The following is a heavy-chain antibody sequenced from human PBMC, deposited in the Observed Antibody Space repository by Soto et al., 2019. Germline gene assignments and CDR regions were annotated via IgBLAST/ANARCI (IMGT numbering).Heavy chain of an antibody. D-gene: IGHD2-15*01. CDR3: ARARGYCSGGSCYYFDY. CDR2: ISSSSSTI. V-gene: IGHV3-48*02. Sequence: GESLKISCAASGFTFSSYSMNWVRQAPGKGLEWVSYISSSSSTIYYADSVKGRFTISRDNAKNSLYLQMNSLRDEDTAVYYCARARGYCSGGSCYYFDYWGQGTLVTVSS. CDR1: GFTFSSYS. J-gene: IGHJ4*02.